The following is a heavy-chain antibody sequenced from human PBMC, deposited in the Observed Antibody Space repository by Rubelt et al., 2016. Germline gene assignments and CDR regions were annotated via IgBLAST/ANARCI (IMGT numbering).Heavy chain of an antibody. D-gene: IGHD6-13*01. CDR2: INAGNGNT. Sequence: QVQLVQSGAEVKKPGASMKVSCKASGYTFTSYAMHWVRQAPGQRLEWMGWINAGNGNTKYSQKCQGRVTITRDTAASTAYSELSSMRSEDTAVYYCARGLGLGYSSSWFNWFDPWGQGTLVTVSS. J-gene: IGHJ5*02. CDR1: GYTFTSYA. CDR3: ARGLGLGYSSSWFNWFDP. V-gene: IGHV1-3*01.